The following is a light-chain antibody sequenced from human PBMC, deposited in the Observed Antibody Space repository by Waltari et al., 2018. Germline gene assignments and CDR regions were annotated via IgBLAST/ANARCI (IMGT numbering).Light chain of an antibody. J-gene: IGKJ4*01. CDR2: WAS. Sequence: DIVMTQSPDSLAVSLGERASINCTSSQTILYNSNNKNYLAWYQQKPGQPPKLLIYWASTLQSGVPDRFSGSGSGTDFTLTISSLQAGDGAVYYCQQYFTTLTFGGGTKVEIK. CDR3: QQYFTTLT. V-gene: IGKV4-1*01. CDR1: QTILYNSNNKNY.